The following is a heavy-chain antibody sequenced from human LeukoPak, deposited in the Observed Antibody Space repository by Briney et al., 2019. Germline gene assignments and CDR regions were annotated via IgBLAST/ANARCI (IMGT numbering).Heavy chain of an antibody. J-gene: IGHJ4*02. CDR1: GGSISTYY. CDR3: ARVAYGGNSGFPFDY. D-gene: IGHD4-23*01. CDR2: IYYSGST. V-gene: IGHV4-59*08. Sequence: SETLSLTCTLSGGSISTYYWSWIRQPPGKGLEWIAYIYYSGSTHYNPSLKSRGTISVDTSNNQFSLKLSSVTAADTAVYYCARVAYGGNSGFPFDYWGQGTLVTVSS.